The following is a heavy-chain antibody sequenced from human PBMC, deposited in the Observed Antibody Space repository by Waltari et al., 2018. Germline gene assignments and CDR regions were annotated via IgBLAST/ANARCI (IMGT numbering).Heavy chain of an antibody. CDR1: GGSFTTYY. CDR2: IDHTVAT. CDR3: ARRRRGKAASDC. V-gene: IGHV4-34*01. J-gene: IGHJ4*02. D-gene: IGHD2-15*01. Sequence: QAHLQQWGTGLLTPSETLSLTCAVYGGSFTTYYWNGVRQPPGKGLEWIGEIDHTVATNYSPSLRSRRTLSVDTSKNQFFLKLEALTAADTAVYFCARRRRGKAASDCWGQGTLVTVSS.